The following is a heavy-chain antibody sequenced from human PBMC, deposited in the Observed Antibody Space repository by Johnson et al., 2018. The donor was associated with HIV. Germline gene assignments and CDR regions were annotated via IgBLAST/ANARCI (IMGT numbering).Heavy chain of an antibody. D-gene: IGHD3-22*01. CDR2: IKQDGSEK. V-gene: IGHV3-7*01. Sequence: VQLVESGGGVVQPGRSLRLSCAASGFTFSSYAMHWVRQAPGKGLEWVANIKQDGSEKYYVDSVKGRFTISRDNAKNSLYLQINSLRAEDTAVYYCARGDPYYDSTRDAFDIWGQGTMVTVSS. CDR1: GFTFSSYA. J-gene: IGHJ3*02. CDR3: ARGDPYYDSTRDAFDI.